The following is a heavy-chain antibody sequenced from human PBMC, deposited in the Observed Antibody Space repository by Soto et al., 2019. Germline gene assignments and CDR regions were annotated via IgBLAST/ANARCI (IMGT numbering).Heavy chain of an antibody. CDR3: ARPPGYISDLYYFDL. CDR1: GYTFIDYY. Sequence: QVQLVQSGAEVKKPGASVKVSCEASGYTFIDYYMHWVRQAPGQGFEWMGRISPKSGGTNYAQKFQGRVTMTWDTSLNTAYMELSSLMSQDTAVYYCARPPGYISDLYYFDLLGQGTLVTVSS. CDR2: ISPKSGGT. J-gene: IGHJ4*02. V-gene: IGHV1-2*02. D-gene: IGHD6-19*01.